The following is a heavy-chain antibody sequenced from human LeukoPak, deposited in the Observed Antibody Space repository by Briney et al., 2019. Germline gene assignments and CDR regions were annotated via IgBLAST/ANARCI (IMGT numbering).Heavy chain of an antibody. CDR3: ARRDPYSSSWYPTDAFDI. J-gene: IGHJ3*02. D-gene: IGHD6-13*01. V-gene: IGHV3-30-3*01. Sequence: PGGSLRLSCAASGFTFSSYAMHWVRQAPGKGLEWVAVISYDGSNKYYADSVKGRFTISRDNSKNTLYLQMNSLRAEDTAVYYCARRDPYSSSWYPTDAFDIWGQGTMVTVSS. CDR1: GFTFSSYA. CDR2: ISYDGSNK.